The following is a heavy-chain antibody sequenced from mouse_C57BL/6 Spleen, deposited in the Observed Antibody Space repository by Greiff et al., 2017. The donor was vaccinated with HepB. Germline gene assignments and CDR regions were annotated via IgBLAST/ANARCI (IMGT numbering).Heavy chain of an antibody. CDR2: IYPRDGST. CDR1: GYTFTSYD. CDR3: ARDGHYYGSSHFAY. V-gene: IGHV1-85*01. Sequence: QVQLKESGPELVKPGASVKLSCKASGYTFTSYDINWVKQRPGQGLEWIGWIYPRDGSTKYNEKFKGKATLTVDTSSSTAYMELHSLTSEDSAVYFCARDGHYYGSSHFAYWGQGTLVTVSA. J-gene: IGHJ3*01. D-gene: IGHD1-1*01.